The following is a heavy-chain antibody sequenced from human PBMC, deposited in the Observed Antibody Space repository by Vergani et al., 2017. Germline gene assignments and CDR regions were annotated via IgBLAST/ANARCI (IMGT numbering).Heavy chain of an antibody. CDR3: ARVETLLWFGELMYYFDY. Sequence: LVESGGGLVQPGGSLRLSCSGSGFTLGDYAMTWVRQAPGKGLEWVAFIWSKPYGGTTEYAASVKGRFTISRDDSKSIAYLQMSSLKAEDTAVYYCARVETLLWFGELMYYFDYWGQGTLVTVSS. CDR2: IWSKPYGGTT. J-gene: IGHJ4*02. CDR1: GFTLGDYA. D-gene: IGHD3-10*01. V-gene: IGHV3-49*04.